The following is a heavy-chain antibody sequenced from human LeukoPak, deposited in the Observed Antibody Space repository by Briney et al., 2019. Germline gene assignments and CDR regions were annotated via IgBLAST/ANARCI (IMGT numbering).Heavy chain of an antibody. D-gene: IGHD6-6*01. V-gene: IGHV4-39*07. CDR1: GGSISSSSYY. J-gene: IGHJ6*03. Sequence: SETLSLTCTVSGGSISSSSYYWGWIRQSPGKGLEWIGEINHSGSTNYNPSLKSRVTISVDTSKNQFSLKLSSVTAADTAVYYCARPPYYSSSSRPPGAYYYYMDVWGKGTTVTVSS. CDR2: INHSGST. CDR3: ARPPYYSSSSRPPGAYYYYMDV.